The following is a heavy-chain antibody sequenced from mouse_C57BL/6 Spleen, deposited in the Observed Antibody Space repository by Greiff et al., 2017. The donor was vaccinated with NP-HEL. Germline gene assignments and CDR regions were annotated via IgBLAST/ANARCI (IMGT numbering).Heavy chain of an antibody. D-gene: IGHD1-1*01. J-gene: IGHJ2*01. CDR3: ARWSTTVVFDY. CDR1: GYTFTSYW. Sequence: QVQLQQPGAELVRPGSSVKLSCKASGYTFTSYWMHWVKQRPIQGLEWIGNIDPSDSETHYNQKFKDKATLTVDKSSSTAYMQLSSLTSEDSAVYYCARWSTTVVFDYWGQGTTLTVSS. V-gene: IGHV1-52*01. CDR2: IDPSDSET.